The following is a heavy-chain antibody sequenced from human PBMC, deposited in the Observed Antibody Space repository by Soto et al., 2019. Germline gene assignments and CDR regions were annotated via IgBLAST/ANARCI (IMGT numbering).Heavy chain of an antibody. D-gene: IGHD3-9*01. V-gene: IGHV4-34*01. CDR2: VSHSGGI. J-gene: IGHJ4*02. CDR3: ARGPRDDWPLCVH. Sequence: QVQVQQWGAGLLKPSETLSLTCGVHGGSFSGYYWTWIRQSPGKGLEWIGEVSHSGGINYSPSLKGRVTISVDTSNNTFSLKLSSVTAADTAVYFCARGPRDDWPLCVHWGPGFLVTVSS. CDR1: GGSFSGYY.